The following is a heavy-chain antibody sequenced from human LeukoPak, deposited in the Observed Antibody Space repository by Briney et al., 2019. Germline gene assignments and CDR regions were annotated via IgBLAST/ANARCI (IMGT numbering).Heavy chain of an antibody. CDR2: IIPILGIA. CDR1: GGTFSSYA. Sequence: SVKVSCKASGGTFSSYAISWVRQAPGQGLEWMGRIIPILGIANYAQKFQGRVTITADKSTSTAYMELSSLRSEDTAVYYCAIDGSGSYYYSWGRGTLVTVSS. D-gene: IGHD3-10*01. J-gene: IGHJ4*02. V-gene: IGHV1-69*04. CDR3: AIDGSGSYYYS.